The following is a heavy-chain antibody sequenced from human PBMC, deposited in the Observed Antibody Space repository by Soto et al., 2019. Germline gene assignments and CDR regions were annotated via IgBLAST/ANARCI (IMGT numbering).Heavy chain of an antibody. J-gene: IGHJ6*02. CDR1: GLTVSSNY. D-gene: IGHD5-18*01. V-gene: IGHV3-53*01. CDR2: IYSEGTT. CDR3: ALDPRGYSYGLLWSYSHLDV. Sequence: GGSLRLSCAASGLTVSSNYMSWVRQAPGKGLEWVSFIYSEGTTYYADSVKGRFTVYRDNSKNTLYLQMNSLRVEDTAVYYCALDPRGYSYGLLWSYSHLDVWGQGTTVTVSS.